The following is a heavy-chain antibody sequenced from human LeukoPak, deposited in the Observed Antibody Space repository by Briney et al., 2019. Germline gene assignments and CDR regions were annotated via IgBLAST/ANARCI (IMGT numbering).Heavy chain of an antibody. Sequence: ASVKVSCKASGYTFTASYMYWVRQAPGQGPEWVAWINTNNGGAKYAQNLQGRVTVTRDTSISTVYMELNSLRSDDTAVYYCARDLGGSHDFWGQGTLVTVSS. D-gene: IGHD3/OR15-3a*01. CDR2: INTNNGGA. J-gene: IGHJ4*02. CDR1: GYTFTASY. CDR3: ARDLGGSHDF. V-gene: IGHV1-2*02.